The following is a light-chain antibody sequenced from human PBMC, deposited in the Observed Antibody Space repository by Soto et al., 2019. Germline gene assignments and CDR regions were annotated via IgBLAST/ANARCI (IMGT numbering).Light chain of an antibody. CDR2: DDN. Sequence: VLTLPPSLSAAPGQKVTISCSGSSSNIGGNSVSWYQQLPGTAPKLLIYDDNKRPSGIPDRFSGSKSGTSATLGITGFQNGDEADYYCGSWDSSMSAYVFGTGTKVTVL. CDR1: SSNIGGNS. CDR3: GSWDSSMSAYV. J-gene: IGLJ1*01. V-gene: IGLV1-51*01.